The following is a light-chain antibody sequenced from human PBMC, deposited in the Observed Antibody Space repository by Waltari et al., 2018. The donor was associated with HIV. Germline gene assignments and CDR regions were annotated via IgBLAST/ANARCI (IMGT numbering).Light chain of an antibody. CDR1: QSIFYISNNKNY. CDR2: CAS. J-gene: IGKJ2*01. CDR3: QQYYTTTYT. Sequence: DIVMTQSPDSLAVSLGETATINCKSSQSIFYISNNKNYLAWYQQKPGQRPQLLLYCASIRESGVSDRFSGSGTGTDFTLTITNLQPEDVATYYCQQYYTTTYTFGQGTKLEIK. V-gene: IGKV4-1*01.